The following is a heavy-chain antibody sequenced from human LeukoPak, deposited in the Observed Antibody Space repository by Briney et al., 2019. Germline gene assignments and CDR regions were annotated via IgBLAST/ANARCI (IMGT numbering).Heavy chain of an antibody. Sequence: GGSLRLSCAASGFTFSSYGMTWVRQAPGKGLEWVSAISDSGGRTFYANSVKGRFTISRDNSKNTLYLQMNSLRAEDTAVYYCAKDSYDNSIWGQGTLVSVSS. V-gene: IGHV3-23*01. J-gene: IGHJ4*02. CDR2: ISDSGGRT. D-gene: IGHD3-10*01. CDR3: AKDSYDNSI. CDR1: GFTFSSYG.